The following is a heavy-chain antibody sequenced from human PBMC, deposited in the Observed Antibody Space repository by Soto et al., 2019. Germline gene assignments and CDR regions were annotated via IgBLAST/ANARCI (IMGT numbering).Heavy chain of an antibody. J-gene: IGHJ4*02. CDR3: AKDRGRGYSYGPYDY. CDR2: ISWNSGSI. V-gene: IGHV3-9*01. CDR1: GFTFDDYA. D-gene: IGHD5-18*01. Sequence: EVQLVESGGGLVQPGRSLRLSCAASGFTFDDYAMHWVRQAPGKGLEWVSGISWNSGSIGYADSVKGRFTISRDNAKNSLYLQINSLRAEDTALYYCAKDRGRGYSYGPYDYWGQGTLVTVSS.